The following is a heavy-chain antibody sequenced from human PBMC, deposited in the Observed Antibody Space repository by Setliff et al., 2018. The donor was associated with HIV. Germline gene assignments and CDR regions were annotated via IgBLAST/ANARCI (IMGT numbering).Heavy chain of an antibody. CDR2: IYYSGST. CDR1: GGSIRSTSYY. J-gene: IGHJ4*02. Sequence: PSETLSLTCTVSGGSIRSTSYYWGWIRQPSGKGLEWIGSIYYSGSTYYNPSLTSRVTISVDTSKNQFSLKLSSVTAADTAVYYCARHPPYCSGGSCYRGRGYYFDYWGQGTLVTVSS. D-gene: IGHD2-15*01. V-gene: IGHV4-39*01. CDR3: ARHPPYCSGGSCYRGRGYYFDY.